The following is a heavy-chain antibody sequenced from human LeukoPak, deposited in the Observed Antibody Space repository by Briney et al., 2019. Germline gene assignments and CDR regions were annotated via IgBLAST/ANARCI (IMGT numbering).Heavy chain of an antibody. CDR2: IYYSGST. CDR1: GGSISSYY. D-gene: IGHD2-2*02. J-gene: IGHJ5*02. Sequence: SETLSLTCTVSGGSISSYYWSWIRQPPGKGLEWIGYIYYSGSTNYNPSLKSRGTISVDTSKNQFSLKLSSVTAADTAVYYCARGRKGYCSSTSCYTRSWFDHWGQGTLVTVSS. CDR3: ARGRKGYCSSTSCYTRSWFDH. V-gene: IGHV4-59*01.